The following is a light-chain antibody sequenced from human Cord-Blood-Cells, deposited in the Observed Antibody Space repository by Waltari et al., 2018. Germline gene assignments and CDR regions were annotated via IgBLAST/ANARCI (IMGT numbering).Light chain of an antibody. CDR3: QQYNSYSQT. CDR1: QSISSW. J-gene: IGKJ1*01. CDR2: DAS. Sequence: DIQMTQSPSTLSASVGDRVTITCRASQSISSWLTWYQQKPGKAPKLLIYDASSLESEVPSRFSGSGSGTEFTLTTSSLQPDDFATYYCQQYNSYSQTFGQGTKVEIK. V-gene: IGKV1-5*01.